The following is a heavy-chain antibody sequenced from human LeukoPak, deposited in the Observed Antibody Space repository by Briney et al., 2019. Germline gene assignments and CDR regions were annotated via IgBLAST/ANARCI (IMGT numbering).Heavy chain of an antibody. Sequence: PGGSLRLSCAASGFTFSSYAMSWVRQAPGKGLEWVSAISGSGGSTYYADSVKGRFTISRDNSKNTLYLQMNSLRAEDTAVYYCAKGASYYDSSGSYYFDYWGQGTLVTVSS. CDR2: ISGSGGST. CDR3: AKGASYYDSSGSYYFDY. CDR1: GFTFSSYA. J-gene: IGHJ4*02. D-gene: IGHD3-22*01. V-gene: IGHV3-23*01.